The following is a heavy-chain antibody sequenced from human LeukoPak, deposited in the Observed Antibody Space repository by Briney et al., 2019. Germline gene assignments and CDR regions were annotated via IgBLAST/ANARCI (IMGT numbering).Heavy chain of an antibody. D-gene: IGHD3-22*01. V-gene: IGHV3-7*01. Sequence: GGSLRLSCAASGFTFSSYWMSWVRQAPGKGLEWVANIKQDGSEKYYVDSVKGRFTISRDNAKNPLYLQMNSLRAEDTAVYYCARDLGDSSGYIFDYWGQGTLVTVSS. CDR2: IKQDGSEK. CDR3: ARDLGDSSGYIFDY. J-gene: IGHJ4*02. CDR1: GFTFSSYW.